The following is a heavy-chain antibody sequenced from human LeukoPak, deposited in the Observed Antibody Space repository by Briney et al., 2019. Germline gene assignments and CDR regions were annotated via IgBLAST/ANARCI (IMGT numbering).Heavy chain of an antibody. J-gene: IGHJ6*02. CDR3: ARAEEVEGRYYDFWSAPRIMDV. CDR1: GGTFSSYA. Sequence: SVKVSCKASGGTFSSYAISWVRQAPGQGLEWMGGIIPIFGTANYAQKFQGRVTITADESTSTAYMELSSLRSEDTAVYYCARAEEVEGRYYDFWSAPRIMDVWGQGTTVTVSS. D-gene: IGHD3-3*01. V-gene: IGHV1-69*13. CDR2: IIPIFGTA.